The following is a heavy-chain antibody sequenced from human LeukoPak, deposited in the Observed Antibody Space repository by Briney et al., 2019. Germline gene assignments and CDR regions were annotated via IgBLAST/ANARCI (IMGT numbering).Heavy chain of an antibody. Sequence: GGTLRLSCAASGFTFSSYSMNWVRQAPGEGLEWVSSISSSSSYIYYADSVKGRFTISRDNANNSLYLQMNSLRADDTAVYYCARAEYYDFWSGYSPLLWYYGMDVWGQGTTVTVSS. CDR3: ARAEYYDFWSGYSPLLWYYGMDV. J-gene: IGHJ6*02. CDR1: GFTFSSYS. V-gene: IGHV3-21*01. CDR2: ISSSSSYI. D-gene: IGHD3-3*01.